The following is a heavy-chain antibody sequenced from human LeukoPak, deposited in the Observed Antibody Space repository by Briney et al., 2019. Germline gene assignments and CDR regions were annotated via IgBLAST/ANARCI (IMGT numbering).Heavy chain of an antibody. Sequence: PVGCLRLSCAASGFTFGSCGMNWVRQAPGKGLEWVSSIRSTSTYIHYADSVKGRFTISRDNAKNSLFLQMNSLRAEDTAVYYCARGTFSYSVFGSYYFDYWGHGTLVSVSS. CDR1: GFTFGSCG. D-gene: IGHD5/OR15-5a*01. CDR3: ARGTFSYSVFGSYYFDY. CDR2: IRSTSTYI. J-gene: IGHJ4*01. V-gene: IGHV3-21*01.